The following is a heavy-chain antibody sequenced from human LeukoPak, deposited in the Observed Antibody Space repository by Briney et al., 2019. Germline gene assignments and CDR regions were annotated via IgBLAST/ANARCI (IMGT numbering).Heavy chain of an antibody. J-gene: IGHJ5*02. CDR3: AWRNYFSTWFEP. Sequence: GESLKISRKGSGYSFTTYWIGWVRQVPGKGQEWMGIIYPGTSDTQYTPPFQGQVTISVDKSTSTAYLQWSILKASDTAMYYCAWRNYFSTWFEPWGQGTLVTVSS. CDR1: GYSFTTYW. V-gene: IGHV5-51*01. D-gene: IGHD1-7*01. CDR2: IYPGTSDT.